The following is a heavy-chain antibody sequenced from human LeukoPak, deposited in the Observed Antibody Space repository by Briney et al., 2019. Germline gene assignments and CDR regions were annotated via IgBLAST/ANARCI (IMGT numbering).Heavy chain of an antibody. Sequence: SDTQSLPCTVSGRPLSRYFGRCIRHPAGGGVDWIGRIYPSGSNNYNPSLNSRVTMSVDTYKNQFSQKLSSVAAADTAVYYCATYSGEGNDYWGQGTLVTVSS. V-gene: IGHV4-4*07. D-gene: IGHD2-15*01. J-gene: IGHJ4*02. CDR2: IYPSGSN. CDR1: GRPLSRYF. CDR3: ATYSGEGNDY.